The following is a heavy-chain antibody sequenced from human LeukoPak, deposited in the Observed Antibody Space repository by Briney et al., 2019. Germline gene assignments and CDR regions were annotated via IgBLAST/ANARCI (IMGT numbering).Heavy chain of an antibody. CDR1: GGSISSSSYY. J-gene: IGHJ4*02. V-gene: IGHV4-39*01. D-gene: IGHD6-13*01. CDR2: INYSVST. CDR3: ARRPGYSSSWFYFDY. Sequence: SGTLSLTCTVSGGSISSSSYYWGWIRQPPGEGLEWIGIINYSVSTHYNPSLKSRVTISVDTSKNQFSLKLTSVTDADTAVYYCARRPGYSSSWFYFDYWGQGTLVTGSA.